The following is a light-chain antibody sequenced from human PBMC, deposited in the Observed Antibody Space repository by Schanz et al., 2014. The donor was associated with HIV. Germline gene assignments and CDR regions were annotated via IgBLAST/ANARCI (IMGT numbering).Light chain of an antibody. CDR2: EDN. Sequence: FMLTQPHSVSESPGKTVTISCTRSRGSIASNYVQWYQQRPGSAPTTVIFEDNQRPSGVPDRFSGSIDSSSNSASLTISGLKTEDEADYYCQSYDTNNPRVFGGGTKLTVL. V-gene: IGLV6-57*04. J-gene: IGLJ3*02. CDR1: RGSIASNY. CDR3: QSYDTNNPRV.